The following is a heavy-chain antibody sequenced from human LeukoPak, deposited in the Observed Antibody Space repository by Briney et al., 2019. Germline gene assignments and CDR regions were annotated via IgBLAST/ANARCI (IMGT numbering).Heavy chain of an antibody. J-gene: IGHJ4*02. Sequence: GGSLRLSCAASGFTFSSYAMHWVRQAPGKGLEWVSVICYSGGNKYYADSVKGRFTISRDNSKNSLYLQMNSMRAEDTAVYYCARDPGTVTTGPHSVDYWGQGTLVTVST. CDR1: GFTFSSYA. CDR3: ARDPGTVTTGPHSVDY. V-gene: IGHV3-30*04. D-gene: IGHD4-17*01. CDR2: ICYSGGNK.